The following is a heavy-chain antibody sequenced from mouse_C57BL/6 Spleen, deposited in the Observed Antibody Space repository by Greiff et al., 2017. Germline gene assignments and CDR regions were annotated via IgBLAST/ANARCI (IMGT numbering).Heavy chain of an antibody. CDR2: IRLKSDNYAT. CDR1: GFTFSNYW. Sequence: EVQLVESGGGLVQPGGSMKLSCVASGFTFSNYWMNWVRQSPEKGLEWVAQIRLKSDNYATHYAESVKGRFTISRDDSKSSVYLQMNNLRAEDTGIYYCTEGVLMDFDYWGQGTTLTVSS. V-gene: IGHV6-3*01. D-gene: IGHD1-1*01. J-gene: IGHJ2*01. CDR3: TEGVLMDFDY.